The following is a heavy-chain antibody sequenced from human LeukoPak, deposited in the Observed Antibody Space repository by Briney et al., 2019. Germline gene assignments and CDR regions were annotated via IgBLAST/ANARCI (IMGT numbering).Heavy chain of an antibody. J-gene: IGHJ4*02. CDR2: INAGNGNT. D-gene: IGHD3-22*01. Sequence: ASLKVSCKASGYTFTSYAMHWVRQAPGQRLEWMGWINAGNGNTKYSQKFQGRVTITRDTSASTAYMELRSLRSDDTAVYYCARDPVDYDSSGYYPRGDYWGQGTLVTVSS. CDR3: ARDPVDYDSSGYYPRGDY. CDR1: GYTFTSYA. V-gene: IGHV1-3*01.